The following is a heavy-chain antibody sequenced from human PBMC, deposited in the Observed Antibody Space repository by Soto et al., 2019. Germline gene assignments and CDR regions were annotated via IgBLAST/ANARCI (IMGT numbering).Heavy chain of an antibody. J-gene: IGHJ4*02. D-gene: IGHD3-9*01. CDR3: TRLEDYDILTGYYTGFDY. V-gene: IGHV3-49*04. Sequence: GGSLRLSCAASGFTFSSYAMSWVRQAPGKGLEWVGFIRSKAYGGTTEYAASVKGRFTISRDDSKSIAYLQMNSLKTEDTAVYYCTRLEDYDILTGYYTGFDYWGQGTLVTVSS. CDR1: GFTFSSYA. CDR2: IRSKAYGGTT.